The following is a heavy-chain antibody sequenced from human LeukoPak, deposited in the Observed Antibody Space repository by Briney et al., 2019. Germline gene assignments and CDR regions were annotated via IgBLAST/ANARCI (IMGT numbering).Heavy chain of an antibody. D-gene: IGHD3-16*01. CDR2: IDNSGIT. V-gene: IGHV4-4*07. CDR3: ATGEYYFDF. Sequence: SETLSLTCIVSGASISSYYWSWIRLPAGKGLEWIGRIDNSGITSYNPSLKSRVTMSVDTSKNQFSLNLRSVTAADTALYYCATGEYYFDFWGQGTLVTVSS. J-gene: IGHJ4*02. CDR1: GASISSYY.